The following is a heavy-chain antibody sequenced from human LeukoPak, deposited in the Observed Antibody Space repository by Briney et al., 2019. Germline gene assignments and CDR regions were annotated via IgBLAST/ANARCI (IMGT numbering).Heavy chain of an antibody. Sequence: PGGSLRLSCAASGFTFSSYSMNWVRQAPGKGLEWASSISSSSSYIYYADSVKGRFTISRDNAKNSLYLQMNSLRAEDTAVYYCARDTYYYGSGSYHFDYWGQGTLVTVSS. V-gene: IGHV3-21*01. CDR1: GFTFSSYS. D-gene: IGHD3-10*01. J-gene: IGHJ4*02. CDR2: ISSSSSYI. CDR3: ARDTYYYGSGSYHFDY.